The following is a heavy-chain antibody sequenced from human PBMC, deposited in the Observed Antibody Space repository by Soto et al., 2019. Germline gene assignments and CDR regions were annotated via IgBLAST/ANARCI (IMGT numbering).Heavy chain of an antibody. J-gene: IGHJ4*02. CDR3: AIGVLVPAAAPFDY. Sequence: SETLSLTCAVSGGSISSGGYSWSWIRQPPGKGLEWIGYIYHSGSTYYNPSLKSRVTISVDRSKNQFSLKLSSVTAADTAVYYCAIGVLVPAAAPFDYCGQGSLVPVSS. D-gene: IGHD2-2*01. CDR1: GGSISSGGYS. V-gene: IGHV4-30-2*01. CDR2: IYHSGST.